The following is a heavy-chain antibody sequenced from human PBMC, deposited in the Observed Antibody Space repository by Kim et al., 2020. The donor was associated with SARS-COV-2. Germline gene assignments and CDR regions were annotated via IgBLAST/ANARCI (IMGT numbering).Heavy chain of an antibody. CDR3: ASGIAAAGRLGRGPLQH. CDR2: IYYSGST. J-gene: IGHJ1*01. CDR1: GGSISSYY. V-gene: IGHV4-59*01. Sequence: SETLSLTCTVSGGSISSYYWSWIRQPPGKGLEWIGYIYYSGSTNYNPSLKSRVTISVDTSKNQFSLKLSSVTAADTAVYYCASGIAAAGRLGRGPLQHWGQGTLVTVSS. D-gene: IGHD6-13*01.